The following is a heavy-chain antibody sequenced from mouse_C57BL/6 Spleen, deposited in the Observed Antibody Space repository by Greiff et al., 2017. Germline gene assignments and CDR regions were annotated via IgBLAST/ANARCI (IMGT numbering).Heavy chain of an antibody. D-gene: IGHD1-1*01. Sequence: QVQLQQSGAELARPGASVKLSCKASGYTFTSYGISWVKQRTGQGLEWIGEIYPRSGNTYYNEKFKGKDTLTAEKISSTEYMELRGLTYEDSAVYVCARTDYCGSSYVSWFAYGGQGTLVTVSA. CDR2: IYPRSGNT. CDR1: GYTFTSYG. CDR3: ARTDYCGSSYVSWFAY. V-gene: IGHV1-81*01. J-gene: IGHJ3*01.